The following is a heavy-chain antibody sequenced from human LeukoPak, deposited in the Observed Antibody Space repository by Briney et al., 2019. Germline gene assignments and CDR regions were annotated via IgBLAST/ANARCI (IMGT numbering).Heavy chain of an antibody. CDR2: IYPGDPDT. J-gene: IGHJ4*02. D-gene: IGHD2-21*02. V-gene: IGHV5-51*01. Sequence: SGESLKISCHGSGYRFTSYWIGWVRQMPGKGLEWMGMIYPGDPDTRYSPSFQGHVTISADKSISTAYLRWNSLKASDTAMYYCARHISDCGGDCPFDYWGQGTLVTVSS. CDR1: GYRFTSYW. CDR3: ARHISDCGGDCPFDY.